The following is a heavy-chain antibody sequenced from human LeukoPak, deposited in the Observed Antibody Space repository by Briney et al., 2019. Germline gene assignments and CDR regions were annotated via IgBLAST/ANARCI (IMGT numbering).Heavy chain of an antibody. J-gene: IGHJ3*02. D-gene: IGHD6-19*01. V-gene: IGHV4-39*07. CDR3: ARIEKYSSGWGRAFDI. CDR2: IYYSGST. CDR1: GGSISSSSYY. Sequence: PSETLSLTCTVSGGSISSSSYYWGWIRQPPGKGLEWIGSIYYSGSTYYNPSLKSRVTISVDTSKNQFSLKLSSVTAADTAVYYCARIEKYSSGWGRAFDIWGQGTMVTVSS.